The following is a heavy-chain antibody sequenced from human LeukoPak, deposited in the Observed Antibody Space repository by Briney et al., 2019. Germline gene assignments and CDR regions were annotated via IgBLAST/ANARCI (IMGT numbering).Heavy chain of an antibody. CDR3: AKEHDYTNAAPEWGFDS. D-gene: IGHD2-2*02. CDR2: ISGSSSHT. CDR1: GFTFCVYA. J-gene: IGHJ4*02. Sequence: GGSLRLSCAASGFTFCVYAMSWVRQAPGKGLEWVSGISGSSSHTKDADFVRGRFTIYRDNSRNTLFLQLNSLTAEDTAVYYCAKEHDYTNAAPEWGFDSWGQGSLVIVSS. V-gene: IGHV3-23*01.